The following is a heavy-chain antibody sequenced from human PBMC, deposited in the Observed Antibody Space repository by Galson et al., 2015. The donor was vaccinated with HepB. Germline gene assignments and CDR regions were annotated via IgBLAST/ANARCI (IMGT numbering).Heavy chain of an antibody. CDR3: ARDGYTYGTNAFDV. D-gene: IGHD5-12*01. V-gene: IGHV3-64*01. Sequence: SLRLSCAASGFTFTNYAFHWVRQAPGKGLEYVSAITVNGGTTYYANSVKGRFTISRDNSKNTLYLQMGSLRAEDMAVYYCARDGYTYGTNAFDVWGQGTMVTVSS. J-gene: IGHJ3*01. CDR2: ITVNGGTT. CDR1: GFTFTNYA.